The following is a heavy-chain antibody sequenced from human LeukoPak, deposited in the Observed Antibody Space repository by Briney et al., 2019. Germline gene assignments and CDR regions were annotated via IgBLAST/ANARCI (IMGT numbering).Heavy chain of an antibody. CDR1: GFTFSSYA. Sequence: PGGSLRLSCAASGFTFSSYAMSWVRQAPGKGLEWVSAISGSGGSTYYADSVKGRFTISRDNSKNTLYLQMNSLRAEDTAVYYCAKEAWRVITMIVVVHYEGYFDYWGQGTLVTVSS. V-gene: IGHV3-23*01. CDR2: ISGSGGST. D-gene: IGHD3-22*01. CDR3: AKEAWRVITMIVVVHYEGYFDY. J-gene: IGHJ4*02.